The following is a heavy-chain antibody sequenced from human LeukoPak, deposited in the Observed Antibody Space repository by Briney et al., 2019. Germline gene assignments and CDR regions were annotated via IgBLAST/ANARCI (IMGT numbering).Heavy chain of an antibody. D-gene: IGHD6-13*01. V-gene: IGHV1-46*01. CDR1: GYIFTSYY. J-gene: IGHJ5*02. CDR3: ARSPAVTRSVYNCFDP. CDR2: INPSGGST. Sequence: ASVKVSCKASGYIFTSYYIHWVRQAPGQGLEWMGIINPSGGSTSYAQKFQGRVTVTRDTSTSTVYMELSSLRFEDTVVYYCARSPAVTRSVYNCFDPWGQGTLVTVSS.